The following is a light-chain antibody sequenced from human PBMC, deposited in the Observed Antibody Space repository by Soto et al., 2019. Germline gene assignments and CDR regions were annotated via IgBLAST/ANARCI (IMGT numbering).Light chain of an antibody. J-gene: IGLJ1*01. CDR1: SSDVGGYNY. CDR2: EVS. CDR3: SSYTTTNTYV. V-gene: IGLV2-14*01. Sequence: QSVLTQPASVSGSPGQSITISCTGTSSDVGGYNYVPWSQQHPGKAPKLMIYEVSNRPSGVSNRFAGSKSGNTASLTISGLQAEDEADYYCSSYTTTNTYVFGTGTKVTV.